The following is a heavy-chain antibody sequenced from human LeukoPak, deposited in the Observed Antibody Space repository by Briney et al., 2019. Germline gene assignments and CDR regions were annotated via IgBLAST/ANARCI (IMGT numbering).Heavy chain of an antibody. V-gene: IGHV5-51*01. D-gene: IGHD3-22*01. J-gene: IGHJ3*02. CDR3: ARGSRVFAHYDSSGYYSAFDI. Sequence: GESLKISCKGSGYSFTSYWIGWVRQMPGKGLEWMGIFFPGDSNTIYSPSFQGQVTISADKSISTAYLQWSSLKASDTAMYYCARGSRVFAHYDSSGYYSAFDIWGQGTMVTVSS. CDR2: FFPGDSNT. CDR1: GYSFTSYW.